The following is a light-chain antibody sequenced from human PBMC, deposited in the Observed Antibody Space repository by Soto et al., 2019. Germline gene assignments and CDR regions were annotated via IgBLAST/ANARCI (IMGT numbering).Light chain of an antibody. Sequence: ALTQPASVSGSPGLSITISCAGTGSDVGAYNLVSWYQQHPGKATKLIICEVNTRPSGISNRFSGSKSGDTDSLTISGLQAEDEADYFCCSYAGTVAYVFGTGTKVTVL. V-gene: IGLV2-23*02. CDR3: CSYAGTVAYV. CDR2: EVN. CDR1: GSDVGAYNL. J-gene: IGLJ1*01.